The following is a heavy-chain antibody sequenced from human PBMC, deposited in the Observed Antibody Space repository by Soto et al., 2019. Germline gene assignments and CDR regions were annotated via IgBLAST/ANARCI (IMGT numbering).Heavy chain of an antibody. CDR3: AREMGATNDY. D-gene: IGHD1-26*01. CDR1: GGSFSNYA. V-gene: IGHV1-69*04. Sequence: QVQLVQSGAEVKKPGSSVKVSCKASGGSFSNYALNWVRQAPGQGLEWMGRIVPFVGITKYAQKFQGRVTITADNSTSTAYMELSSLRSEDTAVYYCAREMGATNDYWGQGTLVTVS. J-gene: IGHJ4*02. CDR2: IVPFVGIT.